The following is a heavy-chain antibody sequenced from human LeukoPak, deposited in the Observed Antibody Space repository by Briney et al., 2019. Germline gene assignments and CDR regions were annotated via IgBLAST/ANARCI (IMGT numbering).Heavy chain of an antibody. CDR1: GGSISSYY. CDR2: IYYSGST. J-gene: IGHJ4*02. V-gene: IGHV4-59*08. Sequence: SETLSLTCTVSGGSISSYYWSWIRQPPGKGLEWIGYIYYSGSTNYNPSLKSRVTISVDTSKNQFSLKLSSVTAADTAVYYCARQEIVVVITFDYWGQGTLVTVSS. CDR3: ARQEIVVVITFDY. D-gene: IGHD3-22*01.